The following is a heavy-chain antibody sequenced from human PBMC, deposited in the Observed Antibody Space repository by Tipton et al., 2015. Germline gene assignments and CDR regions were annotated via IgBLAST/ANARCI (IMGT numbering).Heavy chain of an antibody. D-gene: IGHD3-22*01. CDR3: ARVGRYFDSPGYSHWFDP. CDR1: SDSISKYY. J-gene: IGHJ5*02. V-gene: IGHV4-59*08. CDR2: IQYSGST. Sequence: TLSLTCTVSSDSISKYYWSWIRQPPGKELEWIGYIQYSGSTNYNPSLKSRVTISVDTSKNGFSLKLTSVTAADTALYYCARVGRYFDSPGYSHWFDPWGQGTLVTVSS.